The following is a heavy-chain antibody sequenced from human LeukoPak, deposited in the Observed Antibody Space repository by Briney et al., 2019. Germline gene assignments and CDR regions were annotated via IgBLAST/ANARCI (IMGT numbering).Heavy chain of an antibody. D-gene: IGHD6-13*01. CDR2: ISSSSSTI. V-gene: IGHV3-48*04. CDR1: GFTFNNAW. Sequence: GGSLRLSCAASGFTFNNAWLSWVRQAPGKGLEWVSYISSSSSTIYYADSVKGRFTISRDNAKNSLYLQMNSLRAEDTAVYYCARLPRYSSSWYSGDYWGQGTLVTVSS. J-gene: IGHJ4*02. CDR3: ARLPRYSSSWYSGDY.